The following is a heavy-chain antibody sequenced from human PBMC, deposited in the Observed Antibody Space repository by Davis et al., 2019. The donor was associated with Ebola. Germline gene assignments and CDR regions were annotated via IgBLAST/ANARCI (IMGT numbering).Heavy chain of an antibody. J-gene: IGHJ3*02. V-gene: IGHV3-21*01. CDR3: AREDNDYGASRRAFDI. Sequence: GGSLRLSCAASGFTFSTYSMNWVRKAPGKGLEWVSSISSRSSYIYYADSVKGRFTISRDNAKNSLYLQMNSLRAEDTAVYYCAREDNDYGASRRAFDIWGQGTMVTVSS. CDR1: GFTFSTYS. D-gene: IGHD4-17*01. CDR2: ISSRSSYI.